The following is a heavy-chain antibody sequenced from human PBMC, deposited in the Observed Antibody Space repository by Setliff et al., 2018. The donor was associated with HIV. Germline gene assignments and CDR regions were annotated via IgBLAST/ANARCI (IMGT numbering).Heavy chain of an antibody. CDR2: IIRIFGST. V-gene: IGHV1-69*06. J-gene: IGHJ5*02. CDR1: GYSISRYA. Sequence: SVKVSCKASGYSISRYAMYWVRQAPGQRLEWMGGIIRIFGSTTYAQKFQGRVTITADKSTSTAYMELSSLRSEDTAVYYCARSRAINYYDKMFDPWGQGTLVTVSS. D-gene: IGHD3-22*01. CDR3: ARSRAINYYDKMFDP.